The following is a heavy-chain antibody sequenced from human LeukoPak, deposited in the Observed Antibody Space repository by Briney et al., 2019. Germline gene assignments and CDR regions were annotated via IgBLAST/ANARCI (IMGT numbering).Heavy chain of an antibody. V-gene: IGHV4-34*01. D-gene: IGHD7-27*01. CDR2: INHSGST. J-gene: IGHJ4*02. CDR3: AKTLGSGNWGFDC. Sequence: PSETLSLTCAVYVGSFSGYYWSWIRQPPGKGLEWIGEINHSGSTNYNPSLKSRVTISVDTSKNQFSLKLSSVTAADTAVYYCAKTLGSGNWGFDCWGQGTLVTVSS. CDR1: VGSFSGYY.